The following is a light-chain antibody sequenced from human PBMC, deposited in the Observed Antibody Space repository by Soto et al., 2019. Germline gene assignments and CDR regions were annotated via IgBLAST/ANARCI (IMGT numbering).Light chain of an antibody. CDR1: SSDVGSYDL. V-gene: IGLV2-23*03. CDR2: EGG. J-gene: IGLJ2*01. CDR3: CSYAGSTTFVV. Sequence: QSALTQPASVSGSPGQSIAISCTGTSSDVGSYDLVSWYQQHPGKAPKLMIYEGGKRPSGVSNRFSGSKSGNTASLTIYGLQAEDEADYYCCSYAGSTTFVVFGGGTKVTVL.